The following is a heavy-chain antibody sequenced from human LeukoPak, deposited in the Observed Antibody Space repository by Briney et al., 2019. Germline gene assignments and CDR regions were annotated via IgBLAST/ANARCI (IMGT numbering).Heavy chain of an antibody. CDR2: ISHSESA. D-gene: IGHD4-11*01. J-gene: IGHJ3*02. CDR3: ARDGGTTSNPSHDTFAI. V-gene: IGHV4-30-2*01. CDR1: GGSISSGANY. Sequence: SETLSLTCTVSGGSISSGANYWGWIGQPPGRGLEWIGYISHSESAYYSPSLESRITISVDRSKNQFSLKLKSVTAADTAIYYCARDGGTTSNPSHDTFAIWGQGTMVAVSS.